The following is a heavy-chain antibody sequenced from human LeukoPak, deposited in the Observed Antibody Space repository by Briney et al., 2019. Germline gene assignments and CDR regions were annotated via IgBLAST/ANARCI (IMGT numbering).Heavy chain of an antibody. CDR2: ISSSSYI. V-gene: IGHV3-21*01. J-gene: IGHJ3*02. Sequence: GGSLRLSCAASGFTFSSYSMNWVRQAPGKGLEWVSSISSSSYIYYADSVKGRFTISRDNAKNSLYLQMNSLRAEDTAVYYCARDYYDSSGFVGAFDIWGQGTMVTVSS. D-gene: IGHD3-22*01. CDR1: GFTFSSYS. CDR3: ARDYYDSSGFVGAFDI.